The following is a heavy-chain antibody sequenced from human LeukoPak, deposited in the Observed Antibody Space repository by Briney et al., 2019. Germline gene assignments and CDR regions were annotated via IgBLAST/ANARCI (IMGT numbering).Heavy chain of an antibody. CDR2: IWYDGSNK. CDR3: ARVRVTTVTTGPFDY. CDR1: GFTFSSYG. V-gene: IGHV3-33*01. Sequence: QSGGSLRLSCAASGFTFSSYGMHWVRQAPGKGLEWAAVIWYDGSNKYYADSVKGRFTISRDNSKNTLYLQMNSLRAEDTAVYYCARVRVTTVTTGPFDYWGQGTLVTVSS. J-gene: IGHJ4*02. D-gene: IGHD4-17*01.